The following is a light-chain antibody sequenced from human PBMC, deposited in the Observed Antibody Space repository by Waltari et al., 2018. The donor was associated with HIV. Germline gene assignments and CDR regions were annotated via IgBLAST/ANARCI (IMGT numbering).Light chain of an antibody. CDR2: EVS. J-gene: IGLJ2*01. CDR1: SSDVGCYHY. Sequence: QSALTQPASVSGSPGQSLPISCTGTSSDVGCYHYVSWYQQHPGKAPKLMIYEVSNRPSGVSNRFSGSKSGNTASLTISGLQAEDEADYYCSSYTSSSTLVFGGGTKLTVL. CDR3: SSYTSSSTLV. V-gene: IGLV2-14*01.